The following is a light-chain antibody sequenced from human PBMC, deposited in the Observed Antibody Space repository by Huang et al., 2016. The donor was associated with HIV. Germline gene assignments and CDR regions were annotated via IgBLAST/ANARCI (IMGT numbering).Light chain of an antibody. CDR1: QSVSNY. CDR2: DAS. J-gene: IGKJ5*01. Sequence: ELVLTQSPATLSLSPGARATLSCRASQSVSNYLAWYQQKPGQAPRRLIYDASNRATGIPARFSGSGSGTDFSLTISSLEPEDFAVYYCQHRSDFGQGTRLEMK. V-gene: IGKV3-11*01. CDR3: QHRSD.